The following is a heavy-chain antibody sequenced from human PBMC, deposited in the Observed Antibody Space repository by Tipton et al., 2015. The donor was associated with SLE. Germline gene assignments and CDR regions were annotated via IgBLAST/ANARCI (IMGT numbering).Heavy chain of an antibody. CDR3: ARGPPLALGGVDY. V-gene: IGHV4-34*01. J-gene: IGHJ4*02. Sequence: SRVTISVDTSKNQFSLKLSSVTAADTAVYYCARGPPLALGGVDYWGQGTLVTVSS. D-gene: IGHD5-12*01.